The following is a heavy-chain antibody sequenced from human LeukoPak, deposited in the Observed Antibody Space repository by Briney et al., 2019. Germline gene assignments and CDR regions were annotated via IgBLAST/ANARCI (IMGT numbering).Heavy chain of an antibody. V-gene: IGHV4-59*01. CDR3: ARGEVDDYGDYYYFDY. J-gene: IGHJ4*02. CDR1: GGSISSYY. Sequence: SETLSLTCTVSGGSISSYYWSWIRQPPGKGLEWIGYIYYSGSTNYNPSLKSRVTISVDTSKNQFSLKLSSVTAADTAVYYCARGEVDDYGDYYYFDYWGQGTLATVSS. D-gene: IGHD4-17*01. CDR2: IYYSGST.